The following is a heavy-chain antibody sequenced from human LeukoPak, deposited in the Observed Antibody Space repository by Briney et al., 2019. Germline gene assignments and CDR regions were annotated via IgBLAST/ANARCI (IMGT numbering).Heavy chain of an antibody. V-gene: IGHV1-69*13. CDR2: IIPIFGTA. D-gene: IGHD3-3*01. J-gene: IGHJ2*01. Sequence: SVKVSCKASGGTFSSYAISWVRQAPGQGLEWMGGIIPIFGTASYAQKFQGRVTITADESTSTAYMELSSLRSEDTAVYYCARDCRITIFGVVTHPGYWYFDLWGRGTLVTVSS. CDR3: ARDCRITIFGVVTHPGYWYFDL. CDR1: GGTFSSYA.